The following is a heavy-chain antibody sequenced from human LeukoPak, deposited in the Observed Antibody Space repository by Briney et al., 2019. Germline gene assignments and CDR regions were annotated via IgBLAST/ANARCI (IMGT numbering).Heavy chain of an antibody. J-gene: IGHJ4*02. Sequence: SETLSFTCTVSGGSISSGGYYWSWIRQHPGKGLEWIGYIYYSGSTYYNPSLKSRVTISVDTSKNQFSLKLSSVTAADTAVYYCARSTVTKGVFDYWGQGTLVTVSS. CDR3: ARSTVTKGVFDY. D-gene: IGHD4-17*01. CDR1: GGSISSGGYY. V-gene: IGHV4-31*03. CDR2: IYYSGST.